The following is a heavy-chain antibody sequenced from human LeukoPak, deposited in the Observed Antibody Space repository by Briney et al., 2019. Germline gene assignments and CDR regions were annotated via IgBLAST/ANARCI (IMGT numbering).Heavy chain of an antibody. CDR1: GFTFSSSA. CDR2: ISNNGGYT. D-gene: IGHD2-8*01. Sequence: GGSLRLSCAASGFTFSSSAMSWVRQAPGKGLEWVSAISNNGGYTYYADSVQGRFTISRDNSKSTLCLQMNSLRAEDTAVYYCAKDMGYFTGMDVWGQGTTVTVSS. CDR3: AKDMGYFTGMDV. V-gene: IGHV3-23*01. J-gene: IGHJ6*02.